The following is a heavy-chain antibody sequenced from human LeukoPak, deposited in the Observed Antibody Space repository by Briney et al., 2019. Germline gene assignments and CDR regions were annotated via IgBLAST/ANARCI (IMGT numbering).Heavy chain of an antibody. CDR3: ARGLGGYDFGLDY. Sequence: PGGSLRLSCAASGFTVSSNYMSWVRQAPGKGLEWVSVIYSGGSTYYADSVKGRFTISRDNSKNTLYLQMNSLGAEDTAVYYCARGLGGYDFGLDYWGQGTLVTVSS. CDR1: GFTVSSNY. V-gene: IGHV3-66*02. J-gene: IGHJ4*02. CDR2: IYSGGST. D-gene: IGHD5-12*01.